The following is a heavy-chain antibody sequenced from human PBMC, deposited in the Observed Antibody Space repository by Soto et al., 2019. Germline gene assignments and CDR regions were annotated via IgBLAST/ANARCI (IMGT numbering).Heavy chain of an antibody. Sequence: SVKVSCKASGYTFNRNAMRWVRQAPGQRFERMGWINTVFGTANYAQKFQGRVTITADESTSTAYMELSSLRSEDTAVYYCARAVDIVLVPAAMPYDYYGMDVWGQGTTVTSP. CDR3: ARAVDIVLVPAAMPYDYYGMDV. CDR2: INTVFGTA. CDR1: GYTFNRNA. D-gene: IGHD2-2*03. V-gene: IGHV1-69*13. J-gene: IGHJ6*02.